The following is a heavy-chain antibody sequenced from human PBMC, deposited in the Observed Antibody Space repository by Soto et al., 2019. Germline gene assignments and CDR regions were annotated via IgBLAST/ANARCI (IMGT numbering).Heavy chain of an antibody. CDR3: AKDLGLGYNSTFDY. CDR2: IWNDGSYG. J-gene: IGHJ4*02. Sequence: QVQLVESGGGVVQPGRSLRLSCAASGFTFSSNAMHWVRQAPGKGLEWVALIWNDGSYGSYADSVKGRFTISRDNSKNTLSLQMNSLRVEDTAVYYCAKDLGLGYNSTFDYWGQGTLVTVS. CDR1: GFTFSSNA. D-gene: IGHD1-1*01. V-gene: IGHV3-33*06.